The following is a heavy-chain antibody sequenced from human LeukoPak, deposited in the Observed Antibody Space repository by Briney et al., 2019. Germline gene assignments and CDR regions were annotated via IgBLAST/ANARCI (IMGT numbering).Heavy chain of an antibody. J-gene: IGHJ4*02. Sequence: GGSLRLSCAASGFTVSTNYMSWVRQAPGKGLEWVSLIYSGGSTYYADSVKGRFTISRDNSKNTLHLQMNSLRAEDTAVYYCAREHYCSGGSRYSRYFDYWGQGTLVTVSS. D-gene: IGHD2-15*01. CDR2: IYSGGST. V-gene: IGHV3-66*01. CDR3: AREHYCSGGSRYSRYFDY. CDR1: GFTVSTNY.